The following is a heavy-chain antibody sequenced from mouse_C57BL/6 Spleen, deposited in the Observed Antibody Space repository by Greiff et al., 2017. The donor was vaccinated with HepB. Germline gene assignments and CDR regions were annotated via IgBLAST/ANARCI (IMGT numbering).Heavy chain of an antibody. J-gene: IGHJ4*01. CDR3: ARGWYSNYVGYAMDY. V-gene: IGHV1-64*01. Sequence: QVQLQQPGAELVKPGASVKLSCKASGYTFTSYWMHWVKQRPGQGLEWIGMIHPNSGSTNYNEKFKSKATLTVDKSSSTAYMQLSSLTSEDSAVYYCARGWYSNYVGYAMDYWGQGTSVTVSS. CDR1: GYTFTSYW. D-gene: IGHD2-5*01. CDR2: IHPNSGST.